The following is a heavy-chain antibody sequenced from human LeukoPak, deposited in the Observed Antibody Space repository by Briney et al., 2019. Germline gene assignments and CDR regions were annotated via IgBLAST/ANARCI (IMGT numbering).Heavy chain of an antibody. Sequence: GGSLRLSCAASGFTFSSYSMSWVRQAPGKGLEWVSSISSSSSYIYYADSVKGRFTISRDNAKNSLYLQMNSLRAEDTAVYYCARDPVMVRGVIISRFDYWGQGTLVTVSS. D-gene: IGHD3-10*01. V-gene: IGHV3-21*01. CDR1: GFTFSSYS. J-gene: IGHJ4*02. CDR2: ISSSSSYI. CDR3: ARDPVMVRGVIISRFDY.